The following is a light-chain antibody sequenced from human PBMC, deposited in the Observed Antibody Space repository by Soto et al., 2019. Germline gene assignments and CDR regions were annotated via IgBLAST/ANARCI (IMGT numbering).Light chain of an antibody. CDR1: SSDVGAYTH. J-gene: IGLJ1*01. Sequence: QSVLTQPRSVTGSPVQSVTISCTGTSSDVGAYTHASCYQQHPGKAPKVMIYDVSKRPSRVPDRFSGSKSGNTASLTISGLQAEYEAVYYCCSYAGSYTFVFGSGTKGTVL. CDR3: CSYAGSYTFV. V-gene: IGLV2-11*01. CDR2: DVS.